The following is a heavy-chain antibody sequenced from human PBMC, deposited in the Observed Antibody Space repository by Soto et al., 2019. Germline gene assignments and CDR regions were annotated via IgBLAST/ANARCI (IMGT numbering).Heavy chain of an antibody. Sequence: SETLSLTCSVSGVSITNYYWNWVRQPAGKGLEWTGRFHISGSTDYNPSLKSRVTMSVDTSKNQFSLSLTSVTAADTAVYYCVRDRPGTFYNWFDPWGQGTLVTVSS. J-gene: IGHJ5*02. D-gene: IGHD1-1*01. CDR2: FHISGST. V-gene: IGHV4-4*07. CDR3: VRDRPGTFYNWFDP. CDR1: GVSITNYY.